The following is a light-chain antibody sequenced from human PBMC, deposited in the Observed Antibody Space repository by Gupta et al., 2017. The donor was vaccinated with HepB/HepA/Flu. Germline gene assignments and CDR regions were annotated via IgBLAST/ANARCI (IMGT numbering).Light chain of an antibody. Sequence: QSGLTQPASVSGSPGQSITISCPGTSSDVGGYNSVSWYQQYPGRAPKLLIYDVSHRPSGVSNRFSGSKTGNSASLTISGLQAEVEAVYYCTSFRSGSTLVIFGGGTELTV. CDR2: DVS. CDR3: TSFRSGSTLVI. V-gene: IGLV2-14*03. J-gene: IGLJ2*01. CDR1: SSDVGGYNS.